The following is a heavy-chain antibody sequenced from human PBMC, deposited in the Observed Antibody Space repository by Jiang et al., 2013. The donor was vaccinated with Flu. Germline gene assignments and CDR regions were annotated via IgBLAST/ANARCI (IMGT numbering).Heavy chain of an antibody. J-gene: IGHJ6*02. Sequence: GAEVKKPGASVRLSCKASGYVFSNYYVHWVRQAPGQGLEWMGIIHPRGDSTNYAQKFGDRFTMTTDMSTGTVYMDLRSLSPEDTAVYYCARLRAPAPRIPDYYHGIGRLGPRDHGHRLL. V-gene: IGHV1-46*01. CDR1: GYVFSNYY. CDR2: IHPRGDST. CDR3: ARLRAPAPRIPDYYHGIGR. D-gene: IGHD2-2*01.